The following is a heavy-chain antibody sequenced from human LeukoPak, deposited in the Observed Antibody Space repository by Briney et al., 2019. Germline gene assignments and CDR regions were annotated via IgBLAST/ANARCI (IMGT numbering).Heavy chain of an antibody. D-gene: IGHD3-3*01. Sequence: GGSLRLSCVASGFALSDFYMTGIRQAPGKGLEWVSYITGDGTTIYHADSVRGRFTISRDNAKNSLYLQMDSLRAEDTAVYYCARDWRNKAMDHWGQGTLVTVSS. V-gene: IGHV3-11*01. CDR3: ARDWRNKAMDH. CDR2: ITGDGTTI. J-gene: IGHJ4*02. CDR1: GFALSDFY.